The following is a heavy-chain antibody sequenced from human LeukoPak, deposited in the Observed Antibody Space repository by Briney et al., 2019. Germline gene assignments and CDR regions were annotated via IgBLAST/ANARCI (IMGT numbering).Heavy chain of an antibody. CDR1: GYTLTELS. D-gene: IGHD5-18*01. J-gene: IGHJ3*02. Sequence: ASVKVSCKVSGYTLTELSMHWVRQAPGKGLEWMGGFDPEDGETIYAQKFQGRVTMTEDTSTDTAYMELSSLRSEDTAVYYCATSLFGYSYAITHNAFDIWGQGTVVTVSS. CDR2: FDPEDGET. CDR3: ATSLFGYSYAITHNAFDI. V-gene: IGHV1-24*01.